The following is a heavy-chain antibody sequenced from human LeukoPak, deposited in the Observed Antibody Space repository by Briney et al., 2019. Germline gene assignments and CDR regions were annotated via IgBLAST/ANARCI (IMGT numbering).Heavy chain of an antibody. V-gene: IGHV3-53*01. D-gene: IGHD6-6*01. J-gene: IGHJ4*02. CDR1: GFTVSSNY. Sequence: GGSLRLSCAASGFTVSSNYMSWVRQAPGKGLAWVSVIYSGGSTYYADSVKGRFTISRDNSKNTLYLQMNSLRAEDTAVYYCARAIPGDGSSYYFDYWGQGTLVTVSS. CDR2: IYSGGST. CDR3: ARAIPGDGSSYYFDY.